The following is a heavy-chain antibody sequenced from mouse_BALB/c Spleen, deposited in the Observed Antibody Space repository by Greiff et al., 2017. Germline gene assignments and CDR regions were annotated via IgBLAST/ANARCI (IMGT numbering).Heavy chain of an antibody. V-gene: IGHV5-9-3*01. CDR2: ISSGGSYT. Sequence: VQLKESGGGLVKPGGSLKLSCAASGFTFSSYAMSWVRQTPEKRLEWVATISSGGSYTYYPDSVKGRFTISRDNAKNTLYLQMSSLRSEDTAMYYCARSYDGYYAMDYWGQGTSVTVSS. CDR1: GFTFSSYA. J-gene: IGHJ4*01. CDR3: ARSYDGYYAMDY. D-gene: IGHD2-3*01.